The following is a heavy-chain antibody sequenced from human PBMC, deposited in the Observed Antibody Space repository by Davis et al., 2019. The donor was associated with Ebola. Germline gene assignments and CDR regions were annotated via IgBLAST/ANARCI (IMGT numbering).Heavy chain of an antibody. J-gene: IGHJ5*02. V-gene: IGHV3-74*03. CDR1: GFTFSSYW. CDR3: ARVATDWFDP. Sequence: GESLKISCTASGFTFSSYWMHWVRQAPGTGLVWVSYIISDGTLTKYADSVKGRFTISRDNAKNTLYLQMNSLSVEDTGIYYCARVATDWFDPWGQGTLVTVSS. CDR2: IISDGTLT.